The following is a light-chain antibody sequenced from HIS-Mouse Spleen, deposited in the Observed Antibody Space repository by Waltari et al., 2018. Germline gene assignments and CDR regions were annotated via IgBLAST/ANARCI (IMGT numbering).Light chain of an antibody. V-gene: IGLV2-14*01. CDR3: SSYTSSSTWV. CDR2: EVS. CDR1: RSDVGGYTY. J-gene: IGLJ3*02. Sequence: QSALTQPASVSGSPGQSITISCTGTRSDVGGYTYVSWYQQHPGKAPKLMIYEVSNRHSGVSNRFSGSKSGNTASLTISGLQAEDEADYYCSSYTSSSTWVFGGGTKLTVL.